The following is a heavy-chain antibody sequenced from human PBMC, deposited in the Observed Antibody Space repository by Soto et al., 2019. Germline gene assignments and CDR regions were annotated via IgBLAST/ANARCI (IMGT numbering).Heavy chain of an antibody. Sequence: SVKVSCKASGGTFSSYTISWVRQAPGQGLEWMGRIIPILGIANYAQKFQGRVTITADKSTSTAYMELSSLRSEDTAVYYCARLSSSSGWYEYLGYYGMDVWGQGTTVTVS. CDR2: IIPILGIA. D-gene: IGHD6-19*01. CDR1: GGTFSSYT. V-gene: IGHV1-69*02. J-gene: IGHJ6*02. CDR3: ARLSSSSGWYEYLGYYGMDV.